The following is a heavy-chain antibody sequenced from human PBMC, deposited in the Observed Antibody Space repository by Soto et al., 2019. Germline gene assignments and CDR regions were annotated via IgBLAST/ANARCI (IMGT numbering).Heavy chain of an antibody. V-gene: IGHV1-18*01. CDR3: ARAKSGFGWVVSVHYYYGMDV. CDR1: GYTFTSYG. D-gene: IGHD3-10*01. CDR2: ISAYNGNT. Sequence: ASVKVSCKASGYTFTSYGISWVRQAPGQGLEWMGWISAYNGNTNYAQKLQGRVTMTTDTSTNTAYMELRSLRSDDTAVYYCARAKSGFGWVVSVHYYYGMDVWGQGTTVTVSS. J-gene: IGHJ6*02.